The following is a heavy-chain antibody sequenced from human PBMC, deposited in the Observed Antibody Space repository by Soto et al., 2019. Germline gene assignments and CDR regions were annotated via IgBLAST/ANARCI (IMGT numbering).Heavy chain of an antibody. Sequence: QVQLQESGPGLVKPAETLSLTCTVSGGSMSNYYWDWIRQAPGKGLEWIGYISSSGSIRYNPSLKSRVSMSVDTSKSQCSLRVQSVTAADTAVYYCARDKKEGWFGYGMDVWGQGTTVTVSS. CDR3: ARDKKEGWFGYGMDV. J-gene: IGHJ6*02. CDR1: GGSMSNYY. D-gene: IGHD3-10*01. V-gene: IGHV4-59*01. CDR2: ISSSGSI.